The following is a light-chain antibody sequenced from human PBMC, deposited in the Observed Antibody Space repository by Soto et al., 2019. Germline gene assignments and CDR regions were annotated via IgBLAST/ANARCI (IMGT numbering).Light chain of an antibody. CDR2: GNI. CDR1: NSNIGAGYE. V-gene: IGLV1-40*01. J-gene: IGLJ1*01. CDR3: QSYDSSLSVLYV. Sequence: QSVLTQPPSVSGAPEQRVIISCTGSNSNIGAGYEVHWFQQLPGTAPKLLIYGNINRPSGVPDRFSGSKSGTSASLAITGLQPEDEADYYCQSYDSSLSVLYVFGTGTKLTVL.